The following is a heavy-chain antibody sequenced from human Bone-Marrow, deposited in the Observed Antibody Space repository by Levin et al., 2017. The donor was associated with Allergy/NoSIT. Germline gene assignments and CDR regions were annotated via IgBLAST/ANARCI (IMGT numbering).Heavy chain of an antibody. CDR2: IYYSGST. CDR1: GGSISDSSYY. D-gene: IGHD1/OR15-1a*01. V-gene: IGHV4-39*07. CDR3: ARDIPRWRTTGPQGFDP. J-gene: IGHJ5*02. Sequence: PSETLSLTCTVSGGSISDSSYYWAWIRQPPGKGLEWIGTIYYSGSTYLNPSLKSRLTISQDTAKNQFSLSLNSVTAADTAVYYCARDIPRWRTTGPQGFDPWGQGTLVTVSS.